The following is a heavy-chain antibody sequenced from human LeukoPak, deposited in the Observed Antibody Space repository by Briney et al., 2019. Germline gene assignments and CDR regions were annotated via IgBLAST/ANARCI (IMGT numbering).Heavy chain of an antibody. D-gene: IGHD3-10*01. CDR1: GGTFSSYA. V-gene: IGHV1-69*04. J-gene: IGHJ6*02. CDR2: IIPILGIA. Sequence: GSSVKVSCKASGGTFSSYAIGWVRQAPGQGLEWMGRIIPILGIANYAQKFQGRVTITADKSTSTAYMELSSLRSEDTAVYYCARGNYYGSGKIYYYGMDVWGQGTTVTVSS. CDR3: ARGNYYGSGKIYYYGMDV.